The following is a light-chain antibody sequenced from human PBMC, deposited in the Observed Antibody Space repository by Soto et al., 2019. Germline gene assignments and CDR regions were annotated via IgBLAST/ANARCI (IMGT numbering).Light chain of an antibody. J-gene: IGKJ5*01. CDR2: GSS. V-gene: IGKV3-20*01. CDR1: QSVSSSY. CDR3: EHYGGSPLVT. Sequence: EIVLTQSPGTLSLSPGERATLSCRASQSVSSSYLAWYHQKPGQAPRLLIYGSSSRATGIRERFSGSGSGTDFTLTISRLELADFAVYYCEHYGGSPLVTFGQGTRLEIK.